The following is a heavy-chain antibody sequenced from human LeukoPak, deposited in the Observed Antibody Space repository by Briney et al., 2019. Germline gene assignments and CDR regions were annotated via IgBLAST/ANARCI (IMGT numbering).Heavy chain of an antibody. D-gene: IGHD2-2*01. CDR2: ISFDGINK. J-gene: IGHJ6*02. CDR3: AKTTDCSSTSCYDYYYGMDV. Sequence: PGRSLRLSCAGSGFTFSSSAMHWVRQAPGKGLEWVALISFDGINKYYADSVKGRLTISRDNSKNTLYLQMNSLRAEDTAVYYCAKTTDCSSTSCYDYYYGMDVWGQGTTVTVSS. V-gene: IGHV3-30-3*02. CDR1: GFTFSSSA.